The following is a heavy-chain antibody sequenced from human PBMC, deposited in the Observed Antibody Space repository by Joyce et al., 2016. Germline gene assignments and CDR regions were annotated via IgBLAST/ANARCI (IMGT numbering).Heavy chain of an antibody. J-gene: IGHJ3*02. V-gene: IGHV3-74*01. D-gene: IGHD4-17*01. CDR1: GFTFSSYW. CDR3: VRDWTTVTSNAFDI. CDR2: INRDGSST. Sequence: EVQLVESGGGLVQPGGSLRLSCAASGFTFSSYWIHWVRQAPGKGLVWVSRINRDGSSTNYADSVKGRFTISRDNAKNTLYLQMNSLRVEDTAVYYCVRDWTTVTSNAFDIWGQGTMVTVSS.